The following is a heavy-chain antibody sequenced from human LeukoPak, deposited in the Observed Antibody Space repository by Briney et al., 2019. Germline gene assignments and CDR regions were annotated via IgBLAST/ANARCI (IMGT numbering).Heavy chain of an antibody. CDR2: IYSGGST. Sequence: PGGSLRLSCAASGFTVSSNYMSWVRQAPGKGLEWVSVIYSGGSTYYADSVKGRFTISRDNSKNTLYLQMNSLRAEDTAVYYCARDKSSLTYYYYYGMDVWGQGTTVTVSS. CDR1: GFTVSSNY. J-gene: IGHJ6*02. D-gene: IGHD3-16*02. CDR3: ARDKSSLTYYYYYGMDV. V-gene: IGHV3-66*01.